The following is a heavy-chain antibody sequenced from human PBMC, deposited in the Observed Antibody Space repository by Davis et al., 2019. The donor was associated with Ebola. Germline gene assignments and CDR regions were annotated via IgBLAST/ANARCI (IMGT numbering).Heavy chain of an antibody. V-gene: IGHV1-18*01. J-gene: IGHJ6*02. Sequence: ASVKVSCKASGYTFTSYGISWVRQAPGHGLEWMGWISAYNGNTNYAQRLQGRVTMTTDTSTSTAYMELRSLRSDDTAVYYCARAMTTPHRYYYYGMDVWGQGTTVTVSS. CDR2: ISAYNGNT. CDR1: GYTFTSYG. D-gene: IGHD4-11*01. CDR3: ARAMTTPHRYYYYGMDV.